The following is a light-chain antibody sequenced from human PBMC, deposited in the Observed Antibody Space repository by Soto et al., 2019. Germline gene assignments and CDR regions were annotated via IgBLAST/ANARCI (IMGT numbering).Light chain of an antibody. CDR2: DAS. V-gene: IGKV1-5*01. J-gene: IGKJ1*01. Sequence: DMQSARCPSALSASVVGAVTFAFRASQSVSGWLAWYQQKPGEAPKLLIYDASALPRGVPARFSGSGSGTKFTLTIASLQPDDFATYYCQQYETFSGTFGPGTKV. CDR1: QSVSGW. CDR3: QQYETFSGT.